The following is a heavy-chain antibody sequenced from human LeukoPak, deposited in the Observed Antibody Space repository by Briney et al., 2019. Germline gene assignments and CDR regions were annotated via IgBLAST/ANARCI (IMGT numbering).Heavy chain of an antibody. CDR1: GFTFSSYA. V-gene: IGHV3-23*01. J-gene: IGHJ4*02. CDR2: ISGSGGST. D-gene: IGHD5-18*01. Sequence: GGSLRLFCAASGFTFSSYAMRWVRQAPGKGLEWVSAISGSGGSTYYADSVKGRFTISRDNSKNTLYLQMNSLRAEDTAVYYCAKFHSSRMVSYWGQGTLVTVSS. CDR3: AKFHSSRMVSY.